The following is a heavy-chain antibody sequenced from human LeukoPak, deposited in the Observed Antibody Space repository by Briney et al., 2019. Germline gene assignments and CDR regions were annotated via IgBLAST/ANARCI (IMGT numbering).Heavy chain of an antibody. J-gene: IGHJ4*02. D-gene: IGHD1-7*01. V-gene: IGHV1-18*01. CDR3: ARVSASNWNSLLVRPHFDY. CDR1: GYTFTSYG. Sequence: ASVKVSCKASGYTFTSYGISWVRQAPGQGLEWMGWISAYNGNTNYAQKLQGRVTMTTDTSTNTAYMELRSLRSEDTAVYYCARVSASNWNSLLVRPHFDYWGQGTLVTVSS. CDR2: ISAYNGNT.